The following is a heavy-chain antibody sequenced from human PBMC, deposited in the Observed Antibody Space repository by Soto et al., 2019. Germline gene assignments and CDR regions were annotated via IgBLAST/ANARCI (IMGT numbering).Heavy chain of an antibody. CDR3: AKETYYYDSSGYYFDY. CDR1: GFTFSSYA. J-gene: IGHJ4*02. V-gene: IGHV3-23*01. D-gene: IGHD3-22*01. Sequence: GGSLRLSCAASGFTFSSYAMSWVRQAPGKGLEWVSAISGSGGSTYYADSVKGRFTISRDNSKNTLYLQMNSLRAEDTAVYYCAKETYYYDSSGYYFDYWGQGTLVTVSS. CDR2: ISGSGGST.